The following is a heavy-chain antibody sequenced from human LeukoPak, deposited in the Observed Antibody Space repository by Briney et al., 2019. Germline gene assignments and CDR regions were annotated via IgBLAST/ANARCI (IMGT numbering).Heavy chain of an antibody. CDR1: RGSISSSSYY. J-gene: IGHJ4*02. D-gene: IGHD2-15*01. CDR3: ARILTSFDS. Sequence: SETLSLTCTVSRGSISSSSYYWGWIPQPPGKRLEWFGSFYYIGGTYYNPSLEGRVTISADSSKNQFSLRLTCVTAADTALYYCARILTSFDSWGQGTLVTVSS. V-gene: IGHV4-39*01. CDR2: FYYIGGT.